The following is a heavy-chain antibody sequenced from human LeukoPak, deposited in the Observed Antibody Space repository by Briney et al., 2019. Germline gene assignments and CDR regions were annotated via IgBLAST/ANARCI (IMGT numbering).Heavy chain of an antibody. Sequence: GVSLRLSCAASGFTFSSYAMIWVRHAPGQGLEGVSAICGSGGSTYYAVSVKGRFTIYRANTQNTLYLQMNSLRAKDTAVYYCAKAMVGATVRAFDIWGQGAMVTVSS. CDR3: AKAMVGATVRAFDI. V-gene: IGHV3-23*01. CDR2: ICGSGGST. D-gene: IGHD1-26*01. J-gene: IGHJ3*02. CDR1: GFTFSSYA.